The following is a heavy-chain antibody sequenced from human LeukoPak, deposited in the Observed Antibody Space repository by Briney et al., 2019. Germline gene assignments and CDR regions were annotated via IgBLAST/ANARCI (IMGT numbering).Heavy chain of an antibody. CDR3: ARDPLPPGIDDY. CDR2: IYYSGST. CDR1: GGSISSGDYY. Sequence: KPSETLSLTCTVSGGSISSGDYYWSWIRQPPGKGLEWIGYIYYSGSTYYNPSLKGRVTISVDTSKNQFSLKLSSVTAADTAVYYCARDPLPPGIDDYWGQGTLVTVSS. D-gene: IGHD6-13*01. J-gene: IGHJ4*02. V-gene: IGHV4-30-4*01.